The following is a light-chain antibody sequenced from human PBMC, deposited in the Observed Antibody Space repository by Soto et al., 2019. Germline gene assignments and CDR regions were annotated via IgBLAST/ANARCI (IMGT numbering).Light chain of an antibody. CDR2: RIT. Sequence: QSVLTQPPSASGTPGQRVTISCSGNSSNIGRNYVNWYQVFPGSAPKLLIYRITQRPSGVPDRVSASKSGTSASLAISGLRPEDEADYYCTSYTSSSTAVFGTVTQLTVL. J-gene: IGLJ1*01. CDR1: SSNIGRNY. V-gene: IGLV1-47*01. CDR3: TSYTSSSTAV.